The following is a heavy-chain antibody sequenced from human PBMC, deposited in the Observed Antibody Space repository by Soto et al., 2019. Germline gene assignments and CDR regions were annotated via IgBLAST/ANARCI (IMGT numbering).Heavy chain of an antibody. J-gene: IGHJ6*02. Sequence: ASETLSLTCTVSGGSISSSYYWGWIRQPPGKGLEWIGSIYSTGNTYYNPSLKSRVSISADTSKNQFSLKLTSVTAADTAVYYCRRSSRYSTDVWGQGTTVTVSS. D-gene: IGHD6-13*01. CDR2: IYSTGNT. V-gene: IGHV4-39*01. CDR3: RRSSRYSTDV. CDR1: GGSISSSYY.